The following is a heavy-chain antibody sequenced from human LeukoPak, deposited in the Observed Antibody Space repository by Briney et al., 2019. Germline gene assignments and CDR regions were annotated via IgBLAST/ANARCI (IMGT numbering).Heavy chain of an antibody. V-gene: IGHV3-53*01. D-gene: IGHD3-16*01. CDR3: VTRLA. J-gene: IGHJ5*02. CDR1: GFTVSSNY. Sequence: GGSLRLSCAASGFTVSSNYMSWVRQAPGKGLDWVSMIYSGGSTNYADSVKGRFTISRDSSKDTLYLQMNSLRAEDTAVYYCVTRLAWGQGTLVTVSS. CDR2: IYSGGST.